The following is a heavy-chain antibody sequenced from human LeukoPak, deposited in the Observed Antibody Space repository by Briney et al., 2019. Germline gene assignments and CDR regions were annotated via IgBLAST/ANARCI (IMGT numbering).Heavy chain of an antibody. V-gene: IGHV4-34*01. Sequence: SETLSLTCAVYGGSFSGYYWSWIRQPPGKGLEWIGEINHSGSTNYNPSLKSRVTISVDTSKNQFSLKLTSVTAADTAVYYCANNRGYGGYDYWGQGTLVTVSS. D-gene: IGHD5-12*01. J-gene: IGHJ4*02. CDR2: INHSGST. CDR1: GGSFSGYY. CDR3: ANNRGYGGYDY.